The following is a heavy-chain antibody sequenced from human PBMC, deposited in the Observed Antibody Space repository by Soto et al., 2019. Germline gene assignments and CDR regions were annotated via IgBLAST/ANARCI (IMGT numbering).Heavy chain of an antibody. J-gene: IGHJ6*02. CDR3: ARDLALEKQVGYYYYGMDV. Sequence: PGGSLRLSCAASGFTFSSYAMHWVRQAPGKGLEWVAVISYDGSNKYYADSVKGRFTISRDNSKNTLYLQMNSLRAEDTAVYYCARDLALEKQVGYYYYGMDVWGQGTTVTVSS. CDR1: GFTFSSYA. CDR2: ISYDGSNK. D-gene: IGHD1-26*01. V-gene: IGHV3-30-3*01.